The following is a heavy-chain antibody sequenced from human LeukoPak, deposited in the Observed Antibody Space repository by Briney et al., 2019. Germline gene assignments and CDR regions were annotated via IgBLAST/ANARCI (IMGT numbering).Heavy chain of an antibody. CDR2: TRNKANSYTT. V-gene: IGHV3-72*01. CDR1: GFTFSDHY. CDR3: ARGDILTGYYFDY. D-gene: IGHD3-9*01. J-gene: IGHJ4*02. Sequence: PGGSLRLSCAASGFTFSDHYMDWVRQAPGKGLEWVGRTRNKANSYTTEYAASVKGRFTISRDDSKNSLYLQMNSLKTEDTAVYYCARGDILTGYYFDYWGQGTLVTVSS.